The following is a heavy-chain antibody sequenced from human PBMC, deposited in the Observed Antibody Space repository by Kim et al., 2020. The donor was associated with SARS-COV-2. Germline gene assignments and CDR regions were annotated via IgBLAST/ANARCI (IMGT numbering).Heavy chain of an antibody. V-gene: IGHV3-49*04. J-gene: IGHJ4*02. CDR2: IRSKGYGGRT. Sequence: GGSLRLSCTTSGFTFVDYAMSWVRQAPGKGLEWVGIIRSKGYGGRTDYAASVKGRFTISREDSKSITYLQMNSVKTEDTAIYYCTSIQYSEGRPLTFFDSWGQGTLVTVSS. D-gene: IGHD5-12*01. CDR3: TSIQYSEGRPLTFFDS. CDR1: GFTFVDYA.